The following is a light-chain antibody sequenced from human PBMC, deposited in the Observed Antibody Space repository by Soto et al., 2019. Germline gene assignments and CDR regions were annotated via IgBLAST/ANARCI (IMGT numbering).Light chain of an antibody. Sequence: QSVLTQPPSVSGAPGQRVTISCTGSSSNIGTGYDVHWYQQLPGTAPKLLIYGHNNRPSGVPDRFSASKSGTSASLAITGLHAEDEADYYCQSYDTSLSGSVVFGGGTKLTVL. CDR1: SSNIGTGYD. CDR3: QSYDTSLSGSVV. CDR2: GHN. J-gene: IGLJ2*01. V-gene: IGLV1-40*01.